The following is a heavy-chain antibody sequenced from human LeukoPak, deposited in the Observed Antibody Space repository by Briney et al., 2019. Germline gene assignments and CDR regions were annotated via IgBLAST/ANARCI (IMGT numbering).Heavy chain of an antibody. CDR2: INHSGST. CDR3: ASAPVSLPPRRGYYFDY. J-gene: IGHJ4*02. CDR1: GGSFSGYY. V-gene: IGHV4-34*01. D-gene: IGHD3-10*01. Sequence: SETLSLTCAVYGGSFSGYYWSWIRQPPGKGLEWNGEINHSGSTNYNPSLKSRVTISVDTSKNQFSLKLSSVTAADTAVYYCASAPVSLPPRRGYYFDYWGQGTLVTVSS.